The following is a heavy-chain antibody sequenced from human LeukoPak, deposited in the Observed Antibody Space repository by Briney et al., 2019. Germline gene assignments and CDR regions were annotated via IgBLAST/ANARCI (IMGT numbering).Heavy chain of an antibody. CDR2: FNPNFGSA. J-gene: IGHJ4*02. CDR1: GGPFGTYS. D-gene: IGHD6-6*01. CDR3: ALVRDLTFDY. Sequence: ASVKVSCKPSGGPFGTYSITWVRQAPGQGLECVGVFNPNFGSANYAQKFQGRVTITTDETTSTAYMELSGLTSDDTAVYYCALVRDLTFDYWGQGTLVTVSS. V-gene: IGHV1-69*05.